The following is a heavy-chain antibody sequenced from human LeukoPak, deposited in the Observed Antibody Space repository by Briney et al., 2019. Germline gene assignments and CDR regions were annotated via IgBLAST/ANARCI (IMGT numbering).Heavy chain of an antibody. V-gene: IGHV3-53*01. CDR1: GFTFSSYS. CDR2: IYSGGST. CDR3: ARGAFDYPGRDYFDY. D-gene: IGHD3-9*01. J-gene: IGHJ4*02. Sequence: GGSLRLSCAASGFTFSSYSMNWVRQAPGKGLEWVSIIYSGGSTYYADSVKGRFTISRENSKNTVYLQMNSLRGEDTAMYYCARGAFDYPGRDYFDYWGQGTQVTVSS.